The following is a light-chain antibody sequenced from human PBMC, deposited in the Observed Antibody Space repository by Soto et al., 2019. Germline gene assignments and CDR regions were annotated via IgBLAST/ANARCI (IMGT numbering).Light chain of an antibody. CDR3: QQSYKTPHT. CDR1: QGVRAY. CDR2: AAS. Sequence: DIQMTQSPSSLSASVGDRVTITCRASQGVRAYLLWYQQIQGTAPKLLIYAASNLLSWVPSRFSGSGSGTNFTLTTSSLQPDDFATDYCQQSYKTPHTFGQGTKLQTK. J-gene: IGKJ2*01. V-gene: IGKV1-39*01.